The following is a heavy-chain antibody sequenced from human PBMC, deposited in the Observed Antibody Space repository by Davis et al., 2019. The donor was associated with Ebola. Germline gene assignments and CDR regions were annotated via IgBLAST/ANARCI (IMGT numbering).Heavy chain of an antibody. J-gene: IGHJ5*02. D-gene: IGHD5-12*01. Sequence: HSQTLSLTCAISGDSVSSGGWNWIRQSPSRGLEWLGRTYYDRSRWYNDYAVSIKSRIIINADTSKNQLSLQLNSVTPDDTAVYYCVRGWLRGWFDPWGQGTLVTVSS. CDR2: TYYDRSRWYN. CDR3: VRGWLRGWFDP. CDR1: GDSVSSGG. V-gene: IGHV6-1*01.